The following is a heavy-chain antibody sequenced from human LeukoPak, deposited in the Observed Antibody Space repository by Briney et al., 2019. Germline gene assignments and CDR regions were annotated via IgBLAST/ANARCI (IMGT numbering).Heavy chain of an antibody. D-gene: IGHD1-26*01. CDR3: AREREWEEYPKYYYYMDV. CDR1: GFTFSSYR. V-gene: IGHV3-48*01. Sequence: GGSLRLSCAASGFTFSSYRMNWVRQAPGKGLEWVSYISSSGSTIYYADSVEGRFTISRDNAKNSLYLQMNSLRAEDTAVYYCAREREWEEYPKYYYYMDVWGKGTTVTVSS. CDR2: ISSSGSTI. J-gene: IGHJ6*03.